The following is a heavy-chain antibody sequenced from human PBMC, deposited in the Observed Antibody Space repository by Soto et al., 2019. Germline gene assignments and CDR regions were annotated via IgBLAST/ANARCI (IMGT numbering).Heavy chain of an antibody. Sequence: EVQLLESGGGLVQPGGSLRLSCAASGFTFSSYAMSWVRQAPGKGLEWVSAISGSGGSTYYADSVKGRFTISRDNSKNTLYLQMTSLRAEDTAVYYCAKDVGDGYYYYYMDVWGKGTTVTVSS. CDR3: AKDVGDGYYYYYMDV. CDR2: ISGSGGST. V-gene: IGHV3-23*01. J-gene: IGHJ6*03. CDR1: GFTFSSYA.